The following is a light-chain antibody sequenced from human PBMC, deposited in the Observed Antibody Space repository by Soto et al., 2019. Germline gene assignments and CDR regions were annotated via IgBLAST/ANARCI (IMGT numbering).Light chain of an antibody. V-gene: IGKV3-15*01. CDR1: HYIYSN. J-gene: IGKJ1*01. CDR3: QQYHKLWK. CDR2: RAS. Sequence: EILMTHSPATLSVSPLERATLSCTASHYIYSNVAWFQQRPGQAPRLLIYRASTRDTGTPARFSGSGSGTEFNLTITSLQSEDFPLYYRQQYHKLWKFGQGNXVDIK.